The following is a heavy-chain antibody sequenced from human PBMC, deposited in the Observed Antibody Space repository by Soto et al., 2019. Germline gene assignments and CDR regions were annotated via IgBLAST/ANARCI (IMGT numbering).Heavy chain of an antibody. CDR3: ARTPLL. Sequence: QVQLQESGPGLVKPSQTLSLTCTVSGGSISSGGYYWSWIRQHPGKGLEWIGYIYYSGSTYYNYYNPSLKSRVTISVDTSKNQFSLKLSSETAADTAVYYCARTPLLWGQGTLVTVSS. CDR1: GGSISSGGYY. V-gene: IGHV4-31*03. D-gene: IGHD1-26*01. J-gene: IGHJ4*02. CDR2: IYYSGSTYYN.